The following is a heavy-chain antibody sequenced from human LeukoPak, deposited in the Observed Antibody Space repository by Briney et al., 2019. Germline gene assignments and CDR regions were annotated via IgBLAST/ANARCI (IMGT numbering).Heavy chain of an antibody. CDR3: TRQYYDYVWGSLFAFDY. CDR2: IRSKANSYAT. CDR1: GFTFSGSA. Sequence: PGGSLRLSCAASGFTFSGSAMHWVRQASGKGLEWVGRIRSKANSYATAYAASVKGRFTISRDDPKNTVYLQMNSLKTEDTAVYYCTRQYYDYVWGSLFAFDYWGQGTLVTVSS. J-gene: IGHJ4*02. D-gene: IGHD3-16*01. V-gene: IGHV3-73*01.